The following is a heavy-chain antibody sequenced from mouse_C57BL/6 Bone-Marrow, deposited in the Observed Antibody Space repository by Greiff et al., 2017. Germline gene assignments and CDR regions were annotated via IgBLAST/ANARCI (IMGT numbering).Heavy chain of an antibody. J-gene: IGHJ3*01. CDR1: GFTFSSYG. CDR3: ARHPPY. V-gene: IGHV5-6*01. CDR2: ISSGGSYT. Sequence: EVQLVESGGDLVKPGGSLKLSCAASGFTFSSYGMSWVRQTPDKRLEWVATISSGGSYTYYPDSVKGRFTISRDNAKNTLYLQMSSLESEDTAMYYCARHPPYWGQGTLVTVSA.